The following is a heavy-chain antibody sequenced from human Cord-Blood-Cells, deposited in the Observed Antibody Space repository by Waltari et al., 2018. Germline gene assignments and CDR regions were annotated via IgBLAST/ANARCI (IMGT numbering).Heavy chain of an antibody. CDR3: ARIPTGSYYGSGSYYFDY. CDR1: GFTVSSNY. V-gene: IGHV3-53*04. CDR2: IYSGGST. Sequence: EVQLVESGGGLVQPGGSLRLSCAASGFTVSSNYMSWVRQAPGKGLEWVSVIYSGGSTYYADSVKDRFTISRHNSKNTLYLQMNSLRAEDTAVYYCARIPTGSYYGSGSYYFDYWGQGTLVTVSS. D-gene: IGHD3-10*01. J-gene: IGHJ4*02.